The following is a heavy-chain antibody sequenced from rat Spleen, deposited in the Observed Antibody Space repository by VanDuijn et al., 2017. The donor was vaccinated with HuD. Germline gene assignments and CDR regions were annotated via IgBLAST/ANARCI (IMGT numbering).Heavy chain of an antibody. Sequence: EVQLQESGPGLVKPSQSLSLTCSVTNYSITSDYWGWIRKFPGSKMEWIGHISYSGSPSYSPSLKGRISISRDTSKNQFFLQLNSVSTEDTAIYYCARYRDTYGHVGIFDYWGQGVRVTVSP. CDR1: NYSITSDY. D-gene: IGHD2-5*01. CDR2: ISYSGSP. CDR3: ARYRDTYGHVGIFDY. V-gene: IGHV3-1*01. J-gene: IGHJ2*01.